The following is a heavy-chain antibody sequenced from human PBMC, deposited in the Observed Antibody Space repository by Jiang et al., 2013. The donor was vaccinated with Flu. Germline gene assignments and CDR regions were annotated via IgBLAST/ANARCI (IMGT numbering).Heavy chain of an antibody. Sequence: SLKISCQASGYNFASYWIAWVRQMPGKDLEWMGIVYPSDSDTIYSPSFQGKVIISADESISTAYLQWSSLEASDTAMYFCARRLGAGHAGHFLDYWGRGTLVTVSS. J-gene: IGHJ4*01. CDR1: GYNFASYW. CDR3: ARRLGAGHAGHFLDY. V-gene: IGHV5-51*01. CDR2: VYPSDSDT. D-gene: IGHD6-19*01.